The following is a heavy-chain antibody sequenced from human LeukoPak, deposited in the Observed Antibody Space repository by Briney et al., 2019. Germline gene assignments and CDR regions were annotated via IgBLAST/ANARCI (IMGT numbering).Heavy chain of an antibody. J-gene: IGHJ4*02. V-gene: IGHV3-21*01. CDR3: ARGILTGYSVFDY. CDR1: GFTFSTYS. Sequence: PGGSLRLSCAASGFTFSTYSMNWVRQAPGKGLEWVSSIGSSSNYIYYGASVKGRFTISRDNAKNSLYLQMNSLRAEDTAVYYCARGILTGYSVFDYWGQGTLVTVSS. D-gene: IGHD3-9*01. CDR2: IGSSSNYI.